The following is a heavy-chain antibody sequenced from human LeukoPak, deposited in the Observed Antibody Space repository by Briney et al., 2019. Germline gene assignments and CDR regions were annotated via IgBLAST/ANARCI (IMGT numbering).Heavy chain of an antibody. CDR3: ARGGSSGWLDY. Sequence: SETLSLTCTVSGGSISSYYWSWIRQPPGKGLEWIGYIYYSGSTNYNPSLKSRVTISIDTSKNHFSLKPSSVTAADTAVYYCARGGSSGWLDYWGQGTLVTVSS. V-gene: IGHV4-59*01. CDR2: IYYSGST. D-gene: IGHD6-19*01. J-gene: IGHJ4*02. CDR1: GGSISSYY.